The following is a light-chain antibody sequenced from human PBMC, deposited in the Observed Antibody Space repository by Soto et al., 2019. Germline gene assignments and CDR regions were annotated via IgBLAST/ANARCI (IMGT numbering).Light chain of an antibody. J-gene: IGKJ1*01. CDR1: QSVGSY. CDR3: QQRSNWPPTWT. CDR2: DAS. Sequence: EIVLTQSPATLSLSPGERATLYCRASQSVGSYLAWYQHKPGQPPRLLIYDASNRATGIPARFSGSGSGTDFTLTISCLEPEDFAVYYCQQRSNWPPTWTFGQGTKVEIK. V-gene: IGKV3-11*01.